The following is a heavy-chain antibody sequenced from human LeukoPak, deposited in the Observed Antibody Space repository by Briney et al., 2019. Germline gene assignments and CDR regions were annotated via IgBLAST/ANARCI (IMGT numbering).Heavy chain of an antibody. Sequence: SETLPLTCTVSGGSISGYTWSWIRQPAGQGLEWIGRIYASGSTNYYPSLPGRVTMSVDTSRGQFFLMVHSVTAADTAVYYCARGVVGATAFAYWGQGTVVTASS. CDR2: IYASGST. V-gene: IGHV4-4*07. D-gene: IGHD1-26*01. CDR1: GGSISGYT. J-gene: IGHJ4*02. CDR3: ARGVVGATAFAY.